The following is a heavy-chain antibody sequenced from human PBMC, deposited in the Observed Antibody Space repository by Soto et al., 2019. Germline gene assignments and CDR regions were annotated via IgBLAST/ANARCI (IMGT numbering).Heavy chain of an antibody. D-gene: IGHD2-15*01. V-gene: IGHV1-18*01. J-gene: IGHJ3*02. CDR3: ASSVYCSGGSCYSTYAFDI. Sequence: ASVKVSCKASGYTFTSYGISWVRQAPGQGLEWMGWISAYNGNTNYAQKLQGRVTMTTDTSTSTAYMELRSLRSDDTAVYYCASSVYCSGGSCYSTYAFDIWGQGTMVTVSS. CDR2: ISAYNGNT. CDR1: GYTFTSYG.